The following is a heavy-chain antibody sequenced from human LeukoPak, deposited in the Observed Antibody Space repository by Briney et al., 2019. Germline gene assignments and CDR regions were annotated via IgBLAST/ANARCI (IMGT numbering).Heavy chain of an antibody. J-gene: IGHJ6*03. Sequence: GGSLRLSCAASGFTFSSYWMHWVRQAPGKGLVWVSRINSDGSSTSYADSVKGRFTISRDNAKNTLYLQMNSLRAEDTAVYYCARETYYDFWSGYYLYPGRYYYMGVWGKGTTVTVSS. D-gene: IGHD3-3*01. CDR2: INSDGSST. V-gene: IGHV3-74*01. CDR1: GFTFSSYW. CDR3: ARETYYDFWSGYYLYPGRYYYMGV.